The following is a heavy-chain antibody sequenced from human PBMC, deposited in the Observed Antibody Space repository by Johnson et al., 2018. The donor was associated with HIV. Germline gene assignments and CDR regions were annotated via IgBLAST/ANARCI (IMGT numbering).Heavy chain of an antibody. V-gene: IGHV3-30*04. Sequence: QVQLVESGGGVVQPGKSLRLSCVASGFTFRSYAMHWVRQAPGKGLEWVTLISYDENNKLYADYVKGRFTISRDNAKNSLYLQMNSLRAEDTAVDYWVRDGGSGWLLERDAFDIWGQGTMVTVSS. CDR1: GFTFRSYA. CDR2: ISYDENNK. J-gene: IGHJ3*02. CDR3: VRDGGSGWLLERDAFDI. D-gene: IGHD6-19*01.